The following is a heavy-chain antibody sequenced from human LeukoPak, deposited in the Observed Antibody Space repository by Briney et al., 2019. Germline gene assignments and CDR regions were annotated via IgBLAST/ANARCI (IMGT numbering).Heavy chain of an antibody. CDR2: INPNNGGT. V-gene: IGHV1-2*02. Sequence: ASVKVSCKASGYSFTAHYMHWIRQAPGQGLEWMGWINPNNGGTLYAQMFQGRVTMTRDTSNNTAHMELTGLTSDDTAVYYCARPKAAAGTIGAFDIWGQGTMVTVSS. J-gene: IGHJ3*02. CDR3: ARPKAAAGTIGAFDI. D-gene: IGHD6-13*01. CDR1: GYSFTAHY.